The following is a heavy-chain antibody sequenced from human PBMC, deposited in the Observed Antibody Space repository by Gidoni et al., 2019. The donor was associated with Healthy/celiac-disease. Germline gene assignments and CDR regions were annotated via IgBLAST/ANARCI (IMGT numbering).Heavy chain of an antibody. CDR1: VFTFDDYT. Sequence: VQRVGSGGGLVQPGRSLRLSSAPPVFTFDDYTIHCVRQAPGKGLEWVSGISLNSGSIGYADSVKGRFNISIDKAKNALYLQMNRLRAEDTALYYCAKDPRDYYDSSGYSLDLQWGYFDYCGQGTLVTVSS. CDR2: ISLNSGSI. V-gene: IGHV3-9*01. CDR3: AKDPRDYYDSSGYSLDLQWGYFDY. J-gene: IGHJ4*02. D-gene: IGHD3-22*01.